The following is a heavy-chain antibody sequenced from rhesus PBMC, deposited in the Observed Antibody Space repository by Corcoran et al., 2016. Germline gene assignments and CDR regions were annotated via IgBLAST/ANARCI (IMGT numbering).Heavy chain of an antibody. CDR1: GGSISGGYD. CDR2: IYGSRGST. CDR3: ARRYSGSWPFDY. V-gene: IGHV4-76*01. J-gene: IGHJ4*01. Sequence: QVQLQESGPGVVKPSETLSLTCDVSGGSISGGYDWSWLRQPPGKGLAWLGYIYGSRGSTNYNPPLKNRVTSSKDASKNEVSLKLSSVTAADTAVYYCARRYSGSWPFDYWGQGVLVTVSS. D-gene: IGHD6-25*01.